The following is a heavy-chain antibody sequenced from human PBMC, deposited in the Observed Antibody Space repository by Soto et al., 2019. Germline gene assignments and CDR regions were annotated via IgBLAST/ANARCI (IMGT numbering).Heavy chain of an antibody. V-gene: IGHV3-30*18. D-gene: IGHD3-9*01. CDR1: GFTFSRYG. CDR2: MSYDGSNK. CDR3: VKNSYYDILTGFDYFDY. Sequence: PGGSLRLSCTASGFTFSRYGMHWVRQAPGKGLEWVAVMSYDGSNKWYADSVKGRFNVSRDNSKNTLFLQMNSLRGEDTAVYYCVKNSYYDILTGFDYFDYWGQGAPVTVSS. J-gene: IGHJ4*02.